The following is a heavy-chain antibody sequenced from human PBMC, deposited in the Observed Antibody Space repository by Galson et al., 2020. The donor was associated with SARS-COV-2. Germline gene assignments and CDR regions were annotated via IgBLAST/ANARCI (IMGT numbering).Heavy chain of an antibody. J-gene: IGHJ5*02. V-gene: IGHV5-51*01. CDR3: AKRCAHRGVNDCQGVWFDP. CDR2: IYPGDSEA. CDR1: GYTFTSHY. Sequence: KIGESLKISCKGSGYTFTSHYIGWVRQMPGKGLEWMGIIYPGDSEAMYSPSFQGHVTISADKAISTVYLEWSSLKASDTAMYYCAKRCAHRGVNDCQGVWFDPWGHGTLVTVSS. D-gene: IGHD2-21*01.